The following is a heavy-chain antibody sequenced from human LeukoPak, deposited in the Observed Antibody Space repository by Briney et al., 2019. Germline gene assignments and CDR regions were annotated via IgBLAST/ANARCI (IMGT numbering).Heavy chain of an antibody. CDR3: ARLEGLGATRFD. J-gene: IGHJ4*02. Sequence: ASVKVSCKASGYSFTDYYVHWVRQAPGQGLEWIGYISPKSGFTKFAQKFQGRVTMTGDTSITTAYMELRRLTSDDTAVYFCARLEGLGATRFDRGQGTLVTVSS. CDR1: GYSFTDYY. D-gene: IGHD5-12*01. CDR2: ISPKSGFT. V-gene: IGHV1-2*02.